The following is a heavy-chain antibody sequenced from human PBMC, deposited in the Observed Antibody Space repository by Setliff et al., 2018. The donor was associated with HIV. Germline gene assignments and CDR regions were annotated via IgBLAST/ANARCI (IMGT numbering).Heavy chain of an antibody. Sequence: ASVKVSCKASGDSLSNYVITWVRRAPGQGLEWMGSIVPLFGTTNYAQNFQGRLTITTDQIMTTAYMELTSLRSEDTAVYYCASGSGYCTKGDCYIGVHRTPDKYYFDSWGQGTLVTVSS. D-gene: IGHD2-8*01. V-gene: IGHV1-69*05. J-gene: IGHJ4*02. CDR1: GDSLSNYV. CDR3: ASGSGYCTKGDCYIGVHRTPDKYYFDS. CDR2: IVPLFGTT.